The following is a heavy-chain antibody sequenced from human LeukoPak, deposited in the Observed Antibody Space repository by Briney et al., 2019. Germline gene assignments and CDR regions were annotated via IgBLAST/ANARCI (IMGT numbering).Heavy chain of an antibody. Sequence: PGGSLRLSCAASEFTFSTYWMSWVRQAPGKGLEWVANIRQDGREIYYVDSVRGRFTISRDNAKNSLYLQMNSLRAEDTAVYYCARDKITGAPSFDHWGQGTLVTVSS. D-gene: IGHD1-14*01. CDR2: IRQDGREI. CDR1: EFTFSTYW. J-gene: IGHJ4*02. CDR3: ARDKITGAPSFDH. V-gene: IGHV3-7*04.